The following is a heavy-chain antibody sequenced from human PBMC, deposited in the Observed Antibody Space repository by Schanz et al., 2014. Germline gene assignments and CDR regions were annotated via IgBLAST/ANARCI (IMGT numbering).Heavy chain of an antibody. Sequence: EVQLVESGGGLVQPGGSLRLSCAGSGFAFSSNWMNWVRQAPGKGLEWVANIKEDGSEKYYVDSVKGRFTISRDNSMNTLHLQMDGLRVEDTAVYYCARDAVALVPEYFMDVWGKGTPVTVSS. CDR2: IKEDGSEK. CDR1: GFAFSSNW. J-gene: IGHJ6*03. CDR3: ARDAVALVPEYFMDV. V-gene: IGHV3-7*01. D-gene: IGHD2-15*01.